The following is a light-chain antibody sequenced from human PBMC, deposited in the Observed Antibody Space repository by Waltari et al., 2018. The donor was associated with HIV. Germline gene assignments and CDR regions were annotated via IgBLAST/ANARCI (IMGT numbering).Light chain of an antibody. V-gene: IGKV1-5*03. CDR3: QQYNSNFYT. CDR1: QSISTW. CDR2: KAS. J-gene: IGKJ2*01. Sequence: DIAMTQSPSTLSASVGDSVTITCRASQSISTWLAWYQQKPGKPPKLLIYKASTLDSGVPSRFSGGGSGTELTLTISSLQPDDFATYYCQQYNSNFYTFGQGTKLEIK.